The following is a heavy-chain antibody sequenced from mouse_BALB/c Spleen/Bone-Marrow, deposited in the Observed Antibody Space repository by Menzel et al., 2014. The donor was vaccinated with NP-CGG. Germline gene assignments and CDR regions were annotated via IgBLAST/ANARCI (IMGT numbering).Heavy chain of an antibody. Sequence: VQLKESGPGLVKPSQSLSLTCTVTGYSITSDYACNWIQQFPGNKLEWMGYISYSGSTSYNPSLKSRISITRDTSKNQFFLQLNSVTTEDTATYYCARYDYDVGYFDYWGQGTTLTVSS. CDR3: ARYDYDVGYFDY. V-gene: IGHV3-2*02. J-gene: IGHJ2*01. CDR2: ISYSGST. D-gene: IGHD2-4*01. CDR1: GYSITSDYA.